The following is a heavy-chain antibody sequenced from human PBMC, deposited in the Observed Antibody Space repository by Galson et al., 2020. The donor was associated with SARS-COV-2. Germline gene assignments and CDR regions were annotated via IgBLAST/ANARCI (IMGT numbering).Heavy chain of an antibody. V-gene: IGHV3-7*03. D-gene: IGHD1-1*01. Sequence: GGSLRLSCVVSGFTFSDYWMTWVRQTPGKGLEWVAKIKKDGSEKYYVDSVKGRFTISRDNAENSLYLQMNSLRVEDTAVYYCAREERVLMXXXLHVWGQGTMVTVSS. J-gene: IGHJ3*01. CDR1: GFTFSDYW. CDR3: AREERVLMXXXLHV. CDR2: IKKDGSEK.